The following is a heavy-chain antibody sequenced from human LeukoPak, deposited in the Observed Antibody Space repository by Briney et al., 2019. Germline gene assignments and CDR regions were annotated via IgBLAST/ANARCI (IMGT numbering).Heavy chain of an antibody. V-gene: IGHV3-48*01. CDR3: ARDHYYGSGSSDY. CDR2: ISSSSSTI. D-gene: IGHD3-10*01. J-gene: IGHJ4*02. Sequence: AGGSLRLSCAASGFTFSSYSMNWVRQAPGKGLEWVSYISSSSSTIYYADSVKGRFTISRDNAKNSLYLQMNSLRAEDTAVYYSARDHYYGSGSSDYWGQGTLVTVSS. CDR1: GFTFSSYS.